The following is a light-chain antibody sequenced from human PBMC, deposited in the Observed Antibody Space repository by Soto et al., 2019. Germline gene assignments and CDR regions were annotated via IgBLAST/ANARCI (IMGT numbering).Light chain of an antibody. V-gene: IGKV3-20*01. Sequence: YTSTLSLSPGEKATLSCRASQSVSSSYLAWYQQKPGQAPRLLIYGASSRATGIPDRFSGSGSGTDFTLTISRLEPEDFAGYYCQQYGSSSWPFGQ. J-gene: IGKJ1*01. CDR1: QSVSSSY. CDR2: GAS. CDR3: QQYGSSSWP.